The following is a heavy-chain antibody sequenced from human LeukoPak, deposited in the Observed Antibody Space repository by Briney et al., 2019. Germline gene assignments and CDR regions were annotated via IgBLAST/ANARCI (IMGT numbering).Heavy chain of an antibody. CDR1: GGSISSGNYY. D-gene: IGHD1-1*01. CDR2: IYTSGST. J-gene: IGHJ4*02. Sequence: PSETLSLTCTVSGGSISSGNYYWHWIRQPAGKGLEWIGHIYTSGSTSYNPSLKSRVTIAIDTSKNQFSLKLSSVTAADTAVYYCARGGNWNSYYFDYWGQETLVTVSS. V-gene: IGHV4-61*09. CDR3: ARGGNWNSYYFDY.